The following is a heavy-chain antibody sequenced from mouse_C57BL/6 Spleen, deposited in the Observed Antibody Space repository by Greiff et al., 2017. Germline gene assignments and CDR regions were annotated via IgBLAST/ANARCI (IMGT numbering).Heavy chain of an antibody. CDR1: GYTFTSYW. CDR2: IDPSDSET. CDR3: ARLGYYDGYYEDY. V-gene: IGHV1-52*01. D-gene: IGHD2-3*01. Sequence: QVQLQQPGAELVRPRSSVKLSCKASGYTFTSYWMHWVKQRPIQGLEWIGNIDPSDSETHYNQKFKDKATLTVDKSSSTAYMQLSSLTSEDSAVYYCARLGYYDGYYEDYWGQGTTLTVSS. J-gene: IGHJ2*01.